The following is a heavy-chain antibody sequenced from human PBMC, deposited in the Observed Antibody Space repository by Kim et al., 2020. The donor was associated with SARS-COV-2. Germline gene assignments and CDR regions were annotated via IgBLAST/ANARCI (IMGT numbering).Heavy chain of an antibody. D-gene: IGHD6-19*01. CDR3: ARSSSGWYGGYYYGMDV. CDR1: GFTFSSYD. V-gene: IGHV3-13*04. CDR2: IGTAGDT. J-gene: IGHJ6*02. Sequence: GGSLRLSCAASGFTFSSYDMHWVRQATGKGLEWVSAIGTAGDTYYPGSVKGRFTISRENAKNSLYLQMNSLRAGDTAVYYCARSSSGWYGGYYYGMDVWGQGTTVTVSS.